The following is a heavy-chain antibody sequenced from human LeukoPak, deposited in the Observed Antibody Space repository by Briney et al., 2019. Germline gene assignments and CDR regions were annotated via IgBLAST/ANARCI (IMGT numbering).Heavy chain of an antibody. D-gene: IGHD2-2*02. Sequence: PGGSLRLSCAASGFTFSSYGMHWVRQAPGKGLEWVAFIRYDGSNKYYADSVKGRFTISRDNSKNTLYLQMNSLRAEDTAVYYCAKGSCSSTSCDTSDFDYWGQGTLVTVSS. CDR3: AKGSCSSTSCDTSDFDY. CDR1: GFTFSSYG. V-gene: IGHV3-30*02. CDR2: IRYDGSNK. J-gene: IGHJ4*02.